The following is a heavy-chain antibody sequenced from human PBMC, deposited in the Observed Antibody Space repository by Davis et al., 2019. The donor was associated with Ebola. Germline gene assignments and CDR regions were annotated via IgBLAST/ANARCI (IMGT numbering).Heavy chain of an antibody. CDR2: ISGSGGST. J-gene: IGHJ4*02. D-gene: IGHD2-8*01. CDR3: AKGGSGVYAVHFDY. CDR1: GVTFSNYA. Sequence: GESLNIPCAAPGVTFSNYAMTWVRQAPGKGLDWVSAISGSGGSTYYADSVKGRFTLSRDNSKNTLYLQMNSLRAEDTAVYYCAKGGSGVYAVHFDYWGQGTLVTVSS. V-gene: IGHV3-23*01.